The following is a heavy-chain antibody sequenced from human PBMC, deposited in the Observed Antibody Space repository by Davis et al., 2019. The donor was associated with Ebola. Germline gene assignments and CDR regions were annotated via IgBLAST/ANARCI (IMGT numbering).Heavy chain of an antibody. J-gene: IGHJ4*02. D-gene: IGHD2-21*01. CDR3: ARRGAGGYWWGAFDY. Sequence: GGSLRLSCAVSGVTFRNYVMSWVRQAPTKGLEWVSAISGSGGSTYYADSVKGRFTISSDHSKNMLSLQMNSLRAEDAAIYYCARRGAGGYWWGAFDYWGQGTLVTVSS. CDR1: GVTFRNYV. CDR2: ISGSGGST. V-gene: IGHV3-23*01.